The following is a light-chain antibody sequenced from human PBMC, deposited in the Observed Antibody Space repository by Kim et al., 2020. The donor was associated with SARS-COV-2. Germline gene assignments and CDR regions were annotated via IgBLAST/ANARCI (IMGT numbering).Light chain of an antibody. J-gene: IGKJ4*01. CDR3: QQYGSSPLT. CDR2: GAS. Sequence: SPGESSTLSCRASHSVISSYLVWYQQKPGQSPRLLIYGASSRATGIPDRFSGSGSGTDFTLTISRLEPEDFAVYYCQQYGSSPLTFGGGTKVDIK. V-gene: IGKV3-20*01. CDR1: HSVISSY.